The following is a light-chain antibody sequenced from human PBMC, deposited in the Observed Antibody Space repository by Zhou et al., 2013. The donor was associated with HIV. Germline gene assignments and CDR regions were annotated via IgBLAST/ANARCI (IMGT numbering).Light chain of an antibody. CDR2: TAS. CDR1: QSVSTN. J-gene: IGKJ4*01. V-gene: IGKV3-15*01. Sequence: EVLMTQSPATLSVSPGERATLSCRASQSVSTNLAWYQQKPGQAPRLLIYTASTRATGVPDRFSGSGSGTEFTLTITSLQSEDFAVYYCQQYYKWPPLTFGGGTRVEIK. CDR3: QQYYKWPPLT.